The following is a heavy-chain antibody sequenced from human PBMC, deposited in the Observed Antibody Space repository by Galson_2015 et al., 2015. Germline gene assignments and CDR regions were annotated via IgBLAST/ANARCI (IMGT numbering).Heavy chain of an antibody. CDR2: ISSSSYYI. CDR1: GFTFSTST. V-gene: IGHV3-21*01. D-gene: IGHD3-16*02. J-gene: IGHJ4*02. Sequence: SLRLSCAASGFTFSTSTMNWVRQAPGKGLEWISSISSSSYYIYYADSVRGRFTISRDNAGNSLFLQMNNLRAEDTALYYCAGRSGNYRPPDYWGQGTLVTVSS. CDR3: AGRSGNYRPPDY.